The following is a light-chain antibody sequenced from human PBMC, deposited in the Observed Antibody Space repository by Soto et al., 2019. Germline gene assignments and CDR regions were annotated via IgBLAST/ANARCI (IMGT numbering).Light chain of an antibody. V-gene: IGKV1-8*01. Sequence: AIRMTQSPSSVSASTGDRVTITCRASQGIRSSLAWYQQKPGKAPKFLMYAASILQSGVPSGFSGSGSGTDFTLTISCLQSEDFATYYCQQYDSYPVTFGPGTKVDIK. CDR1: QGIRSS. CDR3: QQYDSYPVT. CDR2: AAS. J-gene: IGKJ3*01.